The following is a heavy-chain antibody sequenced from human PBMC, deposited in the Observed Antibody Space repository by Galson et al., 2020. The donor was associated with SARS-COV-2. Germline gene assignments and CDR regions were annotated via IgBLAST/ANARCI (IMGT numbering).Heavy chain of an antibody. CDR2: IGHTGRT. D-gene: IGHD3-22*01. J-gene: IGHJ4*02. CDR1: GGSFSGYY. V-gene: IGHV4-34*01. Sequence: ETSETLSLTCAVYGGSFSGYYWSWIRQPPGKGLEWIGAIGHTGRTNYNPSLKSRVTMSVDTFTNQFSLRLTSVTAADTAFYYCARGFVSVNRLVVVSTSAEIGLEYWSQGTLVTVSS. CDR3: ARGFVSVNRLVVVSTSAEIGLEY.